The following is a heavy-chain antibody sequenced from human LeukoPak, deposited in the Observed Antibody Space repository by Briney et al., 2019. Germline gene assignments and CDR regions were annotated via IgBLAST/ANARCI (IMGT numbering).Heavy chain of an antibody. V-gene: IGHV3-33*01. CDR1: GFTFSSYG. Sequence: PGGSLRLSCAASGFTFSSYGMHWVRQAPGKGLEWVAVIWYDGSNKYYADSVKGRFTISRDNSKNTLYLQMNSLRAEDTAVYYCARDRSIAVYDYWGQGTLVTVSS. J-gene: IGHJ4*02. CDR2: IWYDGSNK. CDR3: ARDRSIAVYDY. D-gene: IGHD6-19*01.